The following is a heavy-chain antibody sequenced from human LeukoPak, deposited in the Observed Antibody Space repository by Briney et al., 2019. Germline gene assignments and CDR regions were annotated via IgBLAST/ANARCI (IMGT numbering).Heavy chain of an antibody. CDR3: ARDGGIIGGSY. CDR2: IYYSGST. D-gene: IGHD1-26*01. J-gene: IGHJ4*02. CDR1: GGSISSSSYY. Sequence: SETPSLTCTVSGGSISSSSYYWGWIRQPPGKGLEWIGSIYYSGSTYYNPSLKSRVTISVDTSKNQFSLKLSSVTAADTAVYYCARDGGIIGGSYWGQGTLVTVSS. V-gene: IGHV4-39*02.